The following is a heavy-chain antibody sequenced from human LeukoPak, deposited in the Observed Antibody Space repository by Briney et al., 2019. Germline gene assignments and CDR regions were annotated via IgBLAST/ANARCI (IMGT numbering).Heavy chain of an antibody. CDR3: GRDKIAAAGLQADYYYFYYMDV. Sequence: VASVRVSCKASGYTFTVYYMHWVRQAPGQGLEWMGWINPNSGGTNYAQKFQGRVTMTRDTSIRTAYMELNRLTSDDTAVYYCGRDKIAAAGLQADYYYFYYMDVWGKGTTVTVSS. V-gene: IGHV1-2*02. D-gene: IGHD6-13*01. CDR1: GYTFTVYY. J-gene: IGHJ6*03. CDR2: INPNSGGT.